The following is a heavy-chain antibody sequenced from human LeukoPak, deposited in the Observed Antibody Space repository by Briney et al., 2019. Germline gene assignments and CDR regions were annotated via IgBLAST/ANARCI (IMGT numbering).Heavy chain of an antibody. V-gene: IGHV3-48*01. CDR1: GFNFSIYS. CDR3: AKEVTAPPNYYYYYYMDV. CDR2: ITRSSTTT. Sequence: GGSLRLSCAASGFNFSIYSMSWVRQAPGKGLEWVSYITRSSTTTYYADSVKGRFTISRDNSKNTLYLQMNSLRAEDTAVYYCAKEVTAPPNYYYYYYMDVWGKGTTVTISS. J-gene: IGHJ6*03.